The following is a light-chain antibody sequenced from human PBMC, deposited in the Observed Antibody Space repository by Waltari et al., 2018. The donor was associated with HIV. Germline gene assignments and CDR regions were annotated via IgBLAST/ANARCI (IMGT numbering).Light chain of an antibody. CDR1: STDVPTYNY. Sequence: QSALTQPPSASGSPGQSVTISCTGTSTDVPTYNYVSWYQQHPGEAPKILIYEVNKRPSGVPDRFPVSKSGNTASLTVSGLQADDEADYYCTSYEGKNNLVFGGGTKLPVL. V-gene: IGLV2-8*01. CDR2: EVN. J-gene: IGLJ2*01. CDR3: TSYEGKNNLV.